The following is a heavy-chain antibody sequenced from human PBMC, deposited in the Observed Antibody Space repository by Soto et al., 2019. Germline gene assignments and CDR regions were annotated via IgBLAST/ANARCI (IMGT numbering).Heavy chain of an antibody. V-gene: IGHV4-34*01. J-gene: IGHJ4*02. CDR2: IHHSGST. Sequence: QVQLQQWGAGLLKPSETLSLTCAVYGGSFSGYYWSWIRQPPGKGLEWIGEIHHSGSTNYNPSLKSRVTISVDTSKNHFSQKLSSVTAADTAVYYCARGREYSSDVDYWGQGTLVTVSS. CDR1: GGSFSGYY. CDR3: ARGREYSSDVDY. D-gene: IGHD6-19*01.